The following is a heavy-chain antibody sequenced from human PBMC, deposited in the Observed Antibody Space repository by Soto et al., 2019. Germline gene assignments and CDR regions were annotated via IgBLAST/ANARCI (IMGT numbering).Heavy chain of an antibody. CDR2: ISGSGGST. CDR1: GFSFSNYA. Sequence: EVQVLESGGGLVQPGGSLRLSCAASGFSFSNYAMSWVRQTPGKGLEWVSAISGSGGSTYYADSVKGRFTISRDNSQNTVYLQMSSLIAEDTAVDHCAREVGATFRGRLDYWGQGTLVTVSS. J-gene: IGHJ4*02. V-gene: IGHV3-23*01. CDR3: AREVGATFRGRLDY. D-gene: IGHD1-26*01.